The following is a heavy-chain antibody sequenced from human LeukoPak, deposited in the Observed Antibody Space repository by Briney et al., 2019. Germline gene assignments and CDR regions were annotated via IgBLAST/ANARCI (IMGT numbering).Heavy chain of an antibody. CDR3: ARDYCGGDCYPDY. CDR2: IGSSSSYI. D-gene: IGHD2-21*02. J-gene: IGHJ4*02. Sequence: SSIGSSSSYIYYADSVKGRFTISRDNAKNSLYLQMNSLRTEDTAVYYCARDYCGGDCYPDYWGQGTLVTVSS. V-gene: IGHV3-21*01.